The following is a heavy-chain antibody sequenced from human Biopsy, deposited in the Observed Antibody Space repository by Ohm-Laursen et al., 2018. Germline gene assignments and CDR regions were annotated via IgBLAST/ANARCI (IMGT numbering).Heavy chain of an antibody. D-gene: IGHD3-22*01. CDR3: ARDRGFYSDRTVPGYFDL. J-gene: IGHJ2*01. CDR2: VYYTGST. V-gene: IGHV4-59*01. Sequence: GTLSLTCTVSGDSISSYYWSWIRQPPGEGLEWIGYVYYTGSTDYNPSLQSRVTISVDTSKNHFSLRLRSVTPADTAIYYRARDRGFYSDRTVPGYFDLWGRGTLVTVSS. CDR1: GDSISSYY.